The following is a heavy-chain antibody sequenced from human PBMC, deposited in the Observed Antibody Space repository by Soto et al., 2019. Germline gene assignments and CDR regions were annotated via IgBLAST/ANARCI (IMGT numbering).Heavy chain of an antibody. CDR2: INPSGGST. CDR3: ARGGIAAAGYYYYGMDV. V-gene: IGHV1-46*01. J-gene: IGHJ6*02. D-gene: IGHD6-13*01. CDR1: GYTFTSYY. Sequence: QVQLVQSGAEVKKPGASVKVSCKASGYTFTSYYMHWVRQAPGQGLEWMGIINPSGGSTSYAQKVLGRVTMTRDTSTSTVYMELSSLRSVDTAVYYCARGGIAAAGYYYYGMDVWVHGTTVTFSS.